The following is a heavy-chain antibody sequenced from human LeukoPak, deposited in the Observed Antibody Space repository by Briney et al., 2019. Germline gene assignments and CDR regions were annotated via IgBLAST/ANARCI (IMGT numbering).Heavy chain of an antibody. CDR1: GCSISSYY. J-gene: IGHJ4*02. V-gene: IGHV4-59*08. CDR3: ATYPSRHTKEEYYFDY. Sequence: SETLSLTCTVSGCSISSYYWSWIRQPPGKGLEWIGDIYYSGSTNYNPSLKSRVTISVDTSKNQFSLKLSSVTAADTAVYYCATYPSRHTKEEYYFDYWGQGTLVTVSS. CDR2: IYYSGST.